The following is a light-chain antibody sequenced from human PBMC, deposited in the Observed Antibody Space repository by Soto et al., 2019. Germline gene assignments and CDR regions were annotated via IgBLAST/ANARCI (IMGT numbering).Light chain of an antibody. CDR1: QSVYTY. V-gene: IGKV3-11*01. CDR3: QQYGNSPYT. J-gene: IGKJ2*01. Sequence: EIVLTQSPATLSMSPGERATLSCRASQSVYTYLAWYQQKPGQAPRLLIYDASNRATGIPARFSGSGSGTDFTLTIGRLEPEDFAVYYCQQYGNSPYTFGQGTKVEIK. CDR2: DAS.